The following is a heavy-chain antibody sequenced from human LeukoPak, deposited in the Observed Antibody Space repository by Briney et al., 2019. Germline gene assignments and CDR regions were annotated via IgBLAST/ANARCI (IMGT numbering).Heavy chain of an antibody. CDR2: IYTSGST. V-gene: IGHV4-4*09. CDR1: GGSISSYY. Sequence: SETLSLTCTVSGGSISSYYWSWIRQPPGKGLEWIGYIYTSGSTNYHPSLKSRVTISVDTSKNQFSLKLSSVTAADTAVYYCARAYYYDSSGWPPFDPWGQGTLVTVSS. J-gene: IGHJ5*02. D-gene: IGHD3-22*01. CDR3: ARAYYYDSSGWPPFDP.